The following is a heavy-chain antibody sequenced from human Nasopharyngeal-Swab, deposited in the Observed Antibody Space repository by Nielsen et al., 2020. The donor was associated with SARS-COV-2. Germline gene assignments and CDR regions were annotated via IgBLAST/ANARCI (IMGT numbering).Heavy chain of an antibody. D-gene: IGHD4-17*01. V-gene: IGHV3-23*01. CDR1: GFTFSSYA. CDR3: AKGQYGDYVTLHYYGMDV. J-gene: IGHJ6*02. CDR2: VSGSGGST. Sequence: GESLKISCAASGFTFSSYAMSWVRQAPGKGLEWVSAVSGSGGSTYYADSVKGRFTISRDNSKNTLYLQMNSLRAEDTAVYYCAKGQYGDYVTLHYYGMDVWGQGTTVTVSS.